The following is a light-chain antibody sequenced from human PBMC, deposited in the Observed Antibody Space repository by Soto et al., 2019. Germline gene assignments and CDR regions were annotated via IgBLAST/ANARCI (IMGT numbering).Light chain of an antibody. V-gene: IGLV2-14*03. J-gene: IGLJ2*01. CDR1: SSDIGDYDY. CDR2: DVN. CDR3: TSYSSGSTHVI. Sequence: QSVLTQPASVSGSPGQSITLSCTGTSSDIGDYDYVSWYQRHPGKAPKLIIYDVNNRPSGVSDRLSGSKSGNTASLTISGLQAEDEADYYCTSYSSGSTHVIFGGGTKLTVL.